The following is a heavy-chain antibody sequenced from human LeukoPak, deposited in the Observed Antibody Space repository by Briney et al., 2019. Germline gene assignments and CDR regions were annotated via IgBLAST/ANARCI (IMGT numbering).Heavy chain of an antibody. CDR2: INPSGGST. Sequence: ASVKVSCKATGDTFTGYYMHWVRQAPGQGLEWVGWINPSGGSTSYAQKFQGRVTMTRDTSTSTVYMELSSLRSEDTAVYYCARDGGTYDEFDYWGQGTLVTVSS. CDR1: GDTFTGYY. CDR3: ARDGGTYDEFDY. V-gene: IGHV1-46*01. D-gene: IGHD3-22*01. J-gene: IGHJ4*02.